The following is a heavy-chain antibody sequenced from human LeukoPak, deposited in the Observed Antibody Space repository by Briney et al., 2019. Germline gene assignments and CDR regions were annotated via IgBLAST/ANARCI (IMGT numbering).Heavy chain of an antibody. D-gene: IGHD5-12*01. CDR3: AKEYSDYDPFS. V-gene: IGHV3-7*01. Sequence: GGSLRLSCAASGFMFNKYWMSWVRQAPGKGLEWVANIKQDGSEKYYVDSVKGRFTISRDNAKNSLYLQMNSLRAEDTAVYYCAKEYSDYDPFSWGQGTLVTVSS. CDR1: GFMFNKYW. CDR2: IKQDGSEK. J-gene: IGHJ4*02.